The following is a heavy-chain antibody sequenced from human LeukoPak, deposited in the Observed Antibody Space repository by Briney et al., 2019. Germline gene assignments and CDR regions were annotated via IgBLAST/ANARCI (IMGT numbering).Heavy chain of an antibody. D-gene: IGHD2-15*01. J-gene: IGHJ3*02. CDR3: ASFEVSVVVAATIPLTGTDAFDI. V-gene: IGHV3-23*01. CDR1: GFTFSSYA. Sequence: PGGSLRLSCAASGFTFSSYAMSWVRQAPGKGLEWVSAISGSGGSTYYADSVKGRFTISRDNSKNTLYLQMNSLRAEDTAVYYCASFEVSVVVAATIPLTGTDAFDIWGQGTMVTVSS. CDR2: ISGSGGST.